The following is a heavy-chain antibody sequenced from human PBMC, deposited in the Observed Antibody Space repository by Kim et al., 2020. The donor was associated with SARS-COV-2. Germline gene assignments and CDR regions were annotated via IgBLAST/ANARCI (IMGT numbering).Heavy chain of an antibody. CDR2: MSWNSFTI. CDR3: ARVHGSRRYFDL. V-gene: IGHV3-9*01. Sequence: GGSLRLSCAGSGFTFGDFAIHWVRQAPGRGLEWVSGMSWNSFTIGYADSVKGRFTISRDNAKNSLYLQMNSLRAEDTALYFCARVHGSRRYFDLWGQGTLVAVSS. J-gene: IGHJ4*02. D-gene: IGHD1-26*01. CDR1: GFTFGDFA.